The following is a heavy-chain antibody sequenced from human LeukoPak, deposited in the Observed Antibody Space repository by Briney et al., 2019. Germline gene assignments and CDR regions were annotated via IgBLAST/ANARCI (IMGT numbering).Heavy chain of an antibody. CDR3: ARVGATGENYYYYYMDV. CDR2: IYPGDSDT. D-gene: IGHD7-27*01. V-gene: IGHV5-51*01. Sequence: GESLKTSCKGSGYSFTSYWIGWVRQMPGKGLEWMGIIYPGDSDTRYSPSFQGQVTISADKSISTAYLQWSSLKASDTAMYYCARVGATGENYYYYYMDVWGKGTTVTVSS. J-gene: IGHJ6*03. CDR1: GYSFTSYW.